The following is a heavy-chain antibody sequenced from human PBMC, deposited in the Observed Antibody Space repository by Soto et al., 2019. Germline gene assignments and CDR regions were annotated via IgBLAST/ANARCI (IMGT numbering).Heavy chain of an antibody. D-gene: IGHD2-15*01. J-gene: IGHJ4*02. V-gene: IGHV4-59*01. CDR2: IYYSGST. Sequence: SETVCLTFTVSGGAISSYYWSWIRQPPGKGLEWIGYIYYSGSTNYNPSLKSRVTISVDTSKNQFSLKLSSVTAADTAVYYCARSYSGGTRYFDYWGQGTLVTVSS. CDR1: GGAISSYY. CDR3: ARSYSGGTRYFDY.